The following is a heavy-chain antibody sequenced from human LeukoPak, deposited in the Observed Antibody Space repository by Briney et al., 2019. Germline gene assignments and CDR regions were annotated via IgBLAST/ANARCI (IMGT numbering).Heavy chain of an antibody. J-gene: IGHJ6*02. V-gene: IGHV4-31*03. Sequence: PSETLSLTCTVSGGSISSGGYYWSWICQHPGKGLEWIGYIYYSGSTYYNPSLKSRVTISVDTSKNQFSLKLSSVTAADTAVYYCARELGSSWGPGYYGMDVWGQGTTVTVSS. CDR3: ARELGSSWGPGYYGMDV. CDR1: GGSISSGGYY. CDR2: IYYSGST. D-gene: IGHD6-6*01.